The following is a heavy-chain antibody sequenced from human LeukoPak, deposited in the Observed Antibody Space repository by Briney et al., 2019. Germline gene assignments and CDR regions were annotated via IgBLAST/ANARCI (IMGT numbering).Heavy chain of an antibody. CDR1: GFTFSSYT. Sequence: KSGGSLRLSCAASGFTFSSYTMNWVRQAPGKGLEWVSSISSSSSYIYYADSVKGRFTISRDNAKNSLYLQMNSLRAEDTAVYYCARGSGSYFVSSEEDFDYWGQGTLVTVSS. J-gene: IGHJ4*02. D-gene: IGHD3-10*01. CDR3: ARGSGSYFVSSEEDFDY. V-gene: IGHV3-21*01. CDR2: ISSSSSYI.